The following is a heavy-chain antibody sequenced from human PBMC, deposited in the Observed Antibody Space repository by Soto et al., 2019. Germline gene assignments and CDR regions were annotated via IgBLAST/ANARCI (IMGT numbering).Heavy chain of an antibody. CDR1: GFTFSSYG. CDR2: IWYDGSNK. D-gene: IGHD6-13*01. V-gene: IGHV3-33*01. J-gene: IGHJ3*02. CDR3: ARELSSSWYEAFDI. Sequence: GGSLRLSCAASGFTFSSYGMHWFRQAPGKGLEWVAVIWYDGSNKYYADSVKGRFTISRDNSKNTLCLQMNSLRAEDTAVYYCARELSSSWYEAFDIWGQGTMVTVSS.